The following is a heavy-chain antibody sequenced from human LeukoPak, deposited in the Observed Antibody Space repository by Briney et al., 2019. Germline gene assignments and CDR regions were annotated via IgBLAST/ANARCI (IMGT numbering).Heavy chain of an antibody. D-gene: IGHD3-22*01. J-gene: IGHJ4*02. V-gene: IGHV3-20*04. Sequence: GGSLRLSCAASGFTFDDYGTSWVRQAPGKGLEWVSGINWNGGSTGYADYVKGRFTISRDNAKNSLYLQMNRLRAEDTALYYCAGVYPYYYDSSGYSEAGYFDYWGRGTLVTVSS. CDR3: AGVYPYYYDSSGYSEAGYFDY. CDR1: GFTFDDYG. CDR2: INWNGGST.